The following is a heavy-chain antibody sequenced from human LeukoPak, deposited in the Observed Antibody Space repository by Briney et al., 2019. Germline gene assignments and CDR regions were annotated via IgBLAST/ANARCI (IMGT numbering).Heavy chain of an antibody. CDR3: ATYSSSNGREFQY. CDR1: GFSFSTYW. Sequence: GGSLRLSCAASGFSFSTYWMSWVRQAPGKGLEWVANIKQDGTEKYYVDSVKGRFTISRDNAKNSLYLQMNHLRAEDTAVYFCATYSSSNGREFQYWGQGTLVTVSS. J-gene: IGHJ1*01. CDR2: IKQDGTEK. D-gene: IGHD2-2*01. V-gene: IGHV3-7*01.